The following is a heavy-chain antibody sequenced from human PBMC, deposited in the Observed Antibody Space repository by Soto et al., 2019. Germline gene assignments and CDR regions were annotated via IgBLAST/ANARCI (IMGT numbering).Heavy chain of an antibody. D-gene: IGHD4-4*01. Sequence: LRLSCTASGFIFSNYEMNWVRQAPGKGLEWVGRTKHKAASYTTDYAASVNGRFTISRDDSKNSLYLQMNSLKTEDTAMYYCVTLQFSRWFYWGLGTLVTVSS. V-gene: IGHV3-72*01. CDR3: VTLQFSRWFY. J-gene: IGHJ4*02. CDR2: TKHKAASYTT. CDR1: GFIFSNYE.